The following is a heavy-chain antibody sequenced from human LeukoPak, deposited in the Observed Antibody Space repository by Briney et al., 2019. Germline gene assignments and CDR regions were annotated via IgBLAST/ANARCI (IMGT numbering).Heavy chain of an antibody. CDR3: VRSYGSGTYIDY. D-gene: IGHD3-10*01. Sequence: GGSLRLSCSASGFNFSSYAMYWVRQAPGKGLEYVSGISGNGGSTYHADAVKGRFTISRDNSKNTLNLQMSRLRAEDTAVYFCVRSYGSGTYIDYWGQGTLVTVSS. V-gene: IGHV3-64D*06. CDR1: GFNFSSYA. J-gene: IGHJ4*02. CDR2: ISGNGGST.